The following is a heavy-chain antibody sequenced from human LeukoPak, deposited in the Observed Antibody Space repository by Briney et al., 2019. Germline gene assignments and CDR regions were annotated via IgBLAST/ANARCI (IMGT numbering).Heavy chain of an antibody. D-gene: IGHD3-10*01. CDR3: ARGRSYYYGSGILFDY. Sequence: PSETLSLTCAVYGGSFSGYYWSWIRQPPGKGLEWIGEINHSGSTNYNPSLKSRVTISVDTSTNQFSLKLSSVTAADTAVYYCARGRSYYYGSGILFDYWGQGTLVTVSS. CDR2: INHSGST. J-gene: IGHJ4*02. CDR1: GGSFSGYY. V-gene: IGHV4-34*01.